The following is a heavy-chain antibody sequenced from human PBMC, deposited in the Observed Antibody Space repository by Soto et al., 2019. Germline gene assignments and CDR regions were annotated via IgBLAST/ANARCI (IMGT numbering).Heavy chain of an antibody. Sequence: QVHLQESRPGVVKASETLSLTCSLSGGSTSGKYWSWIRQSAGKGLEWIGRIYSSGRTHYNPSLGSRVSMSVAQNSFSLRLTYVTAADTAIYYCARDFDVNTALDYWYFDLWGRGTQVSVSS. D-gene: IGHD3-9*01. J-gene: IGHJ2*01. CDR2: IYSSGRT. CDR3: ARDFDVNTALDYWYFDL. CDR1: GGSTSGKY. V-gene: IGHV4-4*07.